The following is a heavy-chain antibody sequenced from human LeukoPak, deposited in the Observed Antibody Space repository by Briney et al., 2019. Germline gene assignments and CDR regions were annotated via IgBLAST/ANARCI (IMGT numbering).Heavy chain of an antibody. CDR3: ARDPAAAGPRPPSYYYYGMDV. D-gene: IGHD6-13*01. CDR1: GFTVSSKY. J-gene: IGHJ6*02. CDR2: IYSGGST. V-gene: IGHV3-53*05. Sequence: GGSLRLSRAASGFTVSSKYMSWVRQAPGKGLEWVSVIYSGGSTYYADSVKGRFTISRDNSKNTLYLQMNSLRAEDTAVYYCARDPAAAGPRPPSYYYYGMDVWGQGTTVTVSS.